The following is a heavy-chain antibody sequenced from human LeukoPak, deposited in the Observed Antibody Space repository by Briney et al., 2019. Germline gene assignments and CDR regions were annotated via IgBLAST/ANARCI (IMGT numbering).Heavy chain of an antibody. CDR3: ASPYYYDSSGYYYFDY. Sequence: SVKVSCKTSGGTFSSYTISWVRQAPGQGLEWMGRIIPILGIANYAQKFQGRVTITADKSTSTAYMELSSLRSEDTAVYYCASPYYYDSSGYYYFDYWGQGTLVTVSS. D-gene: IGHD3-22*01. CDR2: IIPILGIA. CDR1: GGTFSSYT. J-gene: IGHJ4*02. V-gene: IGHV1-69*02.